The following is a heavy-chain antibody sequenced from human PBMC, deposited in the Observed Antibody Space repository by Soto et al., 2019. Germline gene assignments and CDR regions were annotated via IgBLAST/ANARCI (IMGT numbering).Heavy chain of an antibody. J-gene: IGHJ4*02. V-gene: IGHV3-23*01. CDR2: ISGSGGST. CDR3: AKDSVRQATVAQIYYFDY. CDR1: GFTFSSYA. D-gene: IGHD4-17*01. Sequence: GGSLRLSCAASGFTFSSYAMSWVRQAPGKGLEWVSAISGSGGSTYYADSVKGRFTISRDNSQNTLYLQMNSLRAEDTAVYYCAKDSVRQATVAQIYYFDYWGQGTLVTVSS.